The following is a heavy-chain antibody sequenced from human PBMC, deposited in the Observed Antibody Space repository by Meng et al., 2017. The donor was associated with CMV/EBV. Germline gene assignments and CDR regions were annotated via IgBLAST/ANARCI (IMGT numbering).Heavy chain of an antibody. CDR2: INPDSGGT. D-gene: IGHD4-11*01. V-gene: IGHV1-2*02. CDR1: GYTLTGYY. J-gene: IGHJ5*02. Sequence: QVQLVQSGAEVTKPGASVQVPCKAPGYTLTGYYTHGVRQAPGQGLEWMGWINPDSGGTNYAQKFQGRVTMTRDTSISTAYMELSRLRSDDTAVYYCARDWAGVTTGGPRPYNGFDPWGQGTLVTVSS. CDR3: ARDWAGVTTGGPRPYNGFDP.